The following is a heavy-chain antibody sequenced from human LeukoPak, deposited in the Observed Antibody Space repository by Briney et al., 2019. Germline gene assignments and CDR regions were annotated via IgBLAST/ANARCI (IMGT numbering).Heavy chain of an antibody. V-gene: IGHV4-31*03. CDR3: ARDSHDISGYRHIDY. J-gene: IGHJ4*02. CDR1: GGSVTSGGHY. CDR2: IYYSDST. D-gene: IGHD3-22*01. Sequence: KASETLSLTCSVSGGSVTSGGHYWSWIRQHPGKGLEWIGYIYYSDSTFYNPSLQSRVTISVDASNSQFSLKLSSVTAADTAVYYCARDSHDISGYRHIDYWGQGTLVTVSS.